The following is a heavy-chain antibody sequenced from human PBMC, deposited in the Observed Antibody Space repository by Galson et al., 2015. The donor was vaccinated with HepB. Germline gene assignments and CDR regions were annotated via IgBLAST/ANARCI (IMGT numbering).Heavy chain of an antibody. CDR1: GFPLNKYW. Sequence: QSGAEVKMPGESLKISCKGSGFPLNKYWIGWVRQMPGKGLEWMGIIFPADSDTRYNPSFQGQVTISADKSITTAYLQWFSLKASDTAMYYCARGGRDYTASFDFWGQGTLVTVSS. CDR3: ARGGRDYTASFDF. CDR2: IFPADSDT. J-gene: IGHJ4*02. V-gene: IGHV5-51*01. D-gene: IGHD3-10*01.